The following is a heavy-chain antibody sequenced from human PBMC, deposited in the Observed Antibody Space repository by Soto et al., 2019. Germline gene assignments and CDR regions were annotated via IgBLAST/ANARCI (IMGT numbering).Heavy chain of an antibody. D-gene: IGHD3-10*01. CDR2: IWSDGSNK. CDR3: ARRGSGTYAFDY. J-gene: IGHJ4*02. V-gene: IGHV3-33*01. Sequence: GGSLRPSCAASGFPLSNYSMHWVRQAPGKGLEWVAVIWSDGSNKYYADSVKGRFTISRDNSKNTLYLQMNSLRAEDTAVYYCARRGSGTYAFDYWGQGTLVTVSS. CDR1: GFPLSNYS.